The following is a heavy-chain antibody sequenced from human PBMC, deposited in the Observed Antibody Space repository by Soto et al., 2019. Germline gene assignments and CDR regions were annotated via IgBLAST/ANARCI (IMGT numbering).Heavy chain of an antibody. D-gene: IGHD2-2*01. CDR3: ARVGWLQQYYHDAFDI. Sequence: GASVKVSCKASGYTFTSYYMHWVRQAPGQGLEWMGIINPSGGSTSYAQKFQGRVTMTRDTSTSTVYMELSSLRSEDTAVYYCARVGWLQQYYHDAFDIWGQGTMVTVSS. CDR1: GYTFTSYY. J-gene: IGHJ3*02. V-gene: IGHV1-46*01. CDR2: INPSGGST.